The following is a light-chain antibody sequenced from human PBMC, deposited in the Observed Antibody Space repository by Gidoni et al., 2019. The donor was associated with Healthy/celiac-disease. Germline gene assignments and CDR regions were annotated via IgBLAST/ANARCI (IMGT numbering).Light chain of an antibody. V-gene: IGKV2-28*01. CDR3: MQALQTPFT. CDR2: LGS. Sequence: VLPQSPLSLPVTPGESASISCRSRQSLLNSNGYNYLDWYLQKPGQSPQLLIYLGSNRASGVPDRFSGSGSGTDFTLKISRVEAEDVGVYYCMQALQTPFTFGPGTKVDIK. CDR1: QSLLNSNGYNY. J-gene: IGKJ3*01.